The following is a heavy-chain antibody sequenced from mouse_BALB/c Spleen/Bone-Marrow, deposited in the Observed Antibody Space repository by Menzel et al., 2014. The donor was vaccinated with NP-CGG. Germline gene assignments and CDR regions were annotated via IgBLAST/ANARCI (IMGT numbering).Heavy chain of an antibody. J-gene: IGHJ4*01. Sequence: QVQLQQSGAELVMPGASVKMSCKASGYTFTDYWMHWVKQRPGQGLEWIGAIDTSDSYTSYNQKFKGKATLTVDESSSTACMQLSSLTSEDSAVYYCAREDYGYGAMDYWGQGTSVTVSS. V-gene: IGHV1-69*01. CDR3: AREDYGYGAMDY. CDR1: GYTFTDYW. D-gene: IGHD2-2*01. CDR2: IDTSDSYT.